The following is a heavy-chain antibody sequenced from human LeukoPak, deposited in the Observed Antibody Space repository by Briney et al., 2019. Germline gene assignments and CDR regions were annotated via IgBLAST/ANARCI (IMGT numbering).Heavy chain of an antibody. V-gene: IGHV3-7*01. J-gene: IGHJ4*02. CDR3: ARDGFDY. CDR1: GFTFSSYW. CDR2: INHNGNVN. Sequence: GGSLRLSCAASGFTFSSYWMNWARQAPGKGLEWVASINHNGNVNYYVDSVKGRFTISRDNAKNSLYLQMNSLRAEDTAVYYCARDGFDYWGQGTLVTVSS.